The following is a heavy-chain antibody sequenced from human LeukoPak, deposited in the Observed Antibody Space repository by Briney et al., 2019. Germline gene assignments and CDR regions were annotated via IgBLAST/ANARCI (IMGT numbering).Heavy chain of an antibody. V-gene: IGHV4-34*01. CDR1: GGSFSGYY. CDR3: AGGRRDNWFDP. Sequence: ETLSLTCAVYGGSFSGYYWSWIRQPPGKGLEWIGEINHSGSTNYNPSLKSRVTISVDTSKNQFSLKLSSVTAADTAVYYCAGGRRDNWFDPWGQGTLVTVSS. J-gene: IGHJ5*02. CDR2: INHSGST.